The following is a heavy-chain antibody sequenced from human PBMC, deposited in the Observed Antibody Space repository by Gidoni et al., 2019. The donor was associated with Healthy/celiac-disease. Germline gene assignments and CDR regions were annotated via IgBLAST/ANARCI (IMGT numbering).Heavy chain of an antibody. V-gene: IGHV1-69*01. J-gene: IGHJ4*02. Sequence: QVKLVHSGAEVKKPGSSVKVSCKASGATFSSYAISWVRQAPGHGFEWMGGITPIFGTANYAQKFQGSVTITADEATSTAYRGLSSMRSEDTAVYYCARSRGIAVAGAFDYWGQGTLVTVSS. CDR1: GATFSSYA. CDR3: ARSRGIAVAGAFDY. CDR2: ITPIFGTA. D-gene: IGHD6-19*01.